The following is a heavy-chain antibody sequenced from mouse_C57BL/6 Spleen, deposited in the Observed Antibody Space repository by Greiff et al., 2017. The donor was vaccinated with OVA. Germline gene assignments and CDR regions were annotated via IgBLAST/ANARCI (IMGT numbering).Heavy chain of an antibody. CDR2: INYDGSST. J-gene: IGHJ2*01. V-gene: IGHV5-16*01. CDR3: ARDRGYGSSYDD. Sequence: DVQLVESEGGLVQPGSSMKLSCTASGFTFSDYYMAWVRQVPEKGLEWVANINYDGSSTYYLDSLKSRFIISRDNAKNILYLQMSSLKSEDTATYYCARDRGYGSSYDDWGQGTTLTVSS. CDR1: GFTFSDYY. D-gene: IGHD1-1*01.